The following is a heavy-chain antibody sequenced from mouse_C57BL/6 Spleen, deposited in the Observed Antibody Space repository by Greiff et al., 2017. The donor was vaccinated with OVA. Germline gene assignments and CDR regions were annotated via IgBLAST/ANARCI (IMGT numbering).Heavy chain of an antibody. CDR2: IYPRSGIT. V-gene: IGHV1-81*01. J-gene: IGHJ2*01. D-gene: IGHD1-1*02. CDR3: ARYGASFDY. CDR1: GYTFTSYG. Sequence: VPLQQSGAELARPGASVQLSCKASGYTFTSYGISWVKQRTGQGLELICDIYPRSGITYYNEKFKGKATLTAYKSSSTASMERSSLTSEDSAVYVCARYGASFDYWGQGTTLTVSS.